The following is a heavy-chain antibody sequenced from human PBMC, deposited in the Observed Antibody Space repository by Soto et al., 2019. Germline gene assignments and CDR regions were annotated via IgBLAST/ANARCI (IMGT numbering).Heavy chain of an antibody. D-gene: IGHD3-22*01. J-gene: IGHJ4*02. Sequence: ASVKVSCKASGYTSTNWGMHWVRQAPGQRLEWMGWINAGSGNTKYSQKFQGRITITRDTSASTVYMELSSLRSEDTAVYYCANDIRLIPGANGLDYWGQGGLVTVSS. CDR3: ANDIRLIPGANGLDY. V-gene: IGHV1-3*01. CDR2: INAGSGNT. CDR1: GYTSTNWG.